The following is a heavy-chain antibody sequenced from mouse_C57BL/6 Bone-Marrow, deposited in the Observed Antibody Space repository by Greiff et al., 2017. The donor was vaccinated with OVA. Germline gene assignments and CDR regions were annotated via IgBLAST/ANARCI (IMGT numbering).Heavy chain of an antibody. D-gene: IGHD1-1*01. J-gene: IGHJ3*01. V-gene: IGHV1-4*01. Sequence: VMLVESGAELARPGASVKMSCKASGYTFTSYTMHWVKQRPGQGLEWIGYINPSSGYTKYNQKFKDKATLTADKSSSTAYMQLSSLTSEDSAVYYFARSYYGSSYVGFAYWGQGTLVTVSA. CDR2: INPSSGYT. CDR1: GYTFTSYT. CDR3: ARSYYGSSYVGFAY.